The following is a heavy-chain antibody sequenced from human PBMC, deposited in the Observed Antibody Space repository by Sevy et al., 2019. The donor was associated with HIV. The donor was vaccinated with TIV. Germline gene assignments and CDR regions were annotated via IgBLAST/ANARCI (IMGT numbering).Heavy chain of an antibody. CDR3: TPDGGSVYYYVRAFDV. Sequence: GGSLRLSCAAFGFTFSGAWMNWVRQAPGKGLEWVGRIRNNNEGGTVELDAPVQGRFSISRDDSRSMVYLQMNSLRIEDTAVYYCTPDGGSVYYYVRAFDVWGRGTMVTVSS. CDR1: GFTFSGAW. CDR2: IRNNNEGGTV. J-gene: IGHJ3*01. V-gene: IGHV3-15*01. D-gene: IGHD3-22*01.